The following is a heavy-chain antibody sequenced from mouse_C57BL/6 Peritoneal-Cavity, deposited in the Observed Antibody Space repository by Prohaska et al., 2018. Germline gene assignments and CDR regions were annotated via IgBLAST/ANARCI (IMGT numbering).Heavy chain of an antibody. Sequence: QMQLQESGPGLVKPSQSLFLTCSITGFPLTSGYYWIWIRQSPGKPLEWMGYITHSGETFYNPSLQSPISITRETSKNQFFLQLNSVTTEDTAMYYCAGDRSGYDYFDYWGQGTTLTVSS. D-gene: IGHD2-2*01. CDR1: GFPLTSGYY. CDR2: ITHSGET. CDR3: AGDRSGYDYFDY. J-gene: IGHJ2*01. V-gene: IGHV12-3*01.